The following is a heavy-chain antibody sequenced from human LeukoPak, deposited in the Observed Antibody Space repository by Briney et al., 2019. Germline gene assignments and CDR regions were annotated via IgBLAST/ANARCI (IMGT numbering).Heavy chain of an antibody. D-gene: IGHD3-9*01. CDR3: ARHRAGYHLDW. CDR1: GFTFSAYW. Sequence: GSLRLSCVVSGFTFSAYWMSWVRQPPGKGLEWIGSHYYSGSTYYNPSLKSRVTISVDTSKNHFSLKLNSVTAADTAVYYCARHRAGYHLDWWGQGTLVTVSS. J-gene: IGHJ4*02. CDR2: HYYSGST. V-gene: IGHV4-39*01.